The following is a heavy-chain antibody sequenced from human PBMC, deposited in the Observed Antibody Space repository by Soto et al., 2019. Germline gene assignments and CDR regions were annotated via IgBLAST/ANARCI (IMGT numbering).Heavy chain of an antibody. D-gene: IGHD3-10*01. V-gene: IGHV4-59*08. Sequence: QVQLQESGPGLVKPSETLSLTCTVSGGSISGYYWAWIRQPPGRGLEYIGYIYYSGTTNYNPSLKSRVTMSVATSKNQFSLKLNSVTAADTAVYYCARHYGSGSYPLDYWGQGTLVSVSS. J-gene: IGHJ4*02. CDR3: ARHYGSGSYPLDY. CDR1: GGSISGYY. CDR2: IYYSGTT.